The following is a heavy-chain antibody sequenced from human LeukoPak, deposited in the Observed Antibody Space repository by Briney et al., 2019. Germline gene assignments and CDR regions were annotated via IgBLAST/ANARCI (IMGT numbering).Heavy chain of an antibody. CDR1: GFTFSDYW. Sequence: PGXSLRLSCAASGFTFSDYWMAWVRQSPGKGLEWVSIIYSGGTIYNSDSVKGRFTISRDNSKNTLSLQMTSLRAEDTAVYYCAGSATFHMSFQHWGQGTLVTVSS. J-gene: IGHJ1*01. V-gene: IGHV3-53*01. CDR2: IYSGGTI. CDR3: AGSATFHMSFQH.